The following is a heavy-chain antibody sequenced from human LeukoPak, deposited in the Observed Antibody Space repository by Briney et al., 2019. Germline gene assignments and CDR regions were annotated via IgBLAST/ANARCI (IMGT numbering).Heavy chain of an antibody. V-gene: IGHV1-18*01. CDR3: ARDRAALDY. J-gene: IGHJ4*02. CDR1: GYTFTNYG. CDR2: ISAYNGYT. Sequence: ASVKVSCKTSGYTFTNYGVSWVRQAPGQGLEWMGWISAYNGYTNYAQKLQVGVTMTTDTSTSTAYMELRSLTSDDTAVYYCARDRAALDYWGQGTLVTVSS.